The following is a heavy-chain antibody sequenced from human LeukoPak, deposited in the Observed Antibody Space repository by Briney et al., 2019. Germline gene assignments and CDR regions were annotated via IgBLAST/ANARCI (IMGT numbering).Heavy chain of an antibody. J-gene: IGHJ4*01. CDR1: GLAFTSYR. Sequence: PGGSLRLSCAASGLAFTSYRMHWVRQAPGKGLEWLAFFPHDASDRYYADSVKGRFTISRAVSTKTLYLQMTSLKTEDTATYYCRFLEWFRFHFSCWGHGTLVTV. V-gene: IGHV3-30*02. D-gene: IGHD3-3*01. CDR2: FPHDASDR. CDR3: RFLEWFRFHFSC.